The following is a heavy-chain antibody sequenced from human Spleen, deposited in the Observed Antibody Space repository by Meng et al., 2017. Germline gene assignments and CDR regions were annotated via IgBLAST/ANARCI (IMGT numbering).Heavy chain of an antibody. CDR2: ISYDGSNK. CDR1: GFTFSSYA. Sequence: GESLKISCAASGFTFSSYAMHWVRQAPGKGLEWVAVISYDGSNKYYADSVKGRFTISRDNSKNTLYLQMNSLRAEDTAVYYCARSGYGSSWQHLRSWSFELWGHGTLVTVSS. V-gene: IGHV3-30*04. D-gene: IGHD6-13*01. J-gene: IGHJ2*01. CDR3: ARSGYGSSWQHLRSWSFEL.